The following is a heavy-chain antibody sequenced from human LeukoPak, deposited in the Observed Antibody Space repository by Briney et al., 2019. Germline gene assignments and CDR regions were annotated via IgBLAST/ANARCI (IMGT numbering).Heavy chain of an antibody. CDR1: GFTFSSYA. Sequence: PGGSLRLFCAASGFTFSSYAMHWVRQAPGKGLEWVAFIRYDGSNKYYADSVEGRFTISRDNSKNTLYLQMNSLRAEDTAVYYCAKDRYGSGSYSFDYWGQGTLVTVYS. J-gene: IGHJ4*02. CDR3: AKDRYGSGSYSFDY. V-gene: IGHV3-30*02. CDR2: IRYDGSNK. D-gene: IGHD3-10*01.